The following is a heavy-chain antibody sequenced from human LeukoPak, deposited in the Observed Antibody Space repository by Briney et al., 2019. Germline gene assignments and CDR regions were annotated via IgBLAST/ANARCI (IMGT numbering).Heavy chain of an antibody. Sequence: GGSLRLSCAASGFTFSDCGMHWVRQAPGKGLEWVTIISYDGSNKYYTDSVKGRFTISRDNSKNTVYLQMNSLRAEDTAVYYCAKAGGYCSGGNCYANCWGQGTLVTVSS. J-gene: IGHJ4*02. CDR2: ISYDGSNK. CDR1: GFTFSDCG. CDR3: AKAGGYCSGGNCYANC. D-gene: IGHD2-15*01. V-gene: IGHV3-30*18.